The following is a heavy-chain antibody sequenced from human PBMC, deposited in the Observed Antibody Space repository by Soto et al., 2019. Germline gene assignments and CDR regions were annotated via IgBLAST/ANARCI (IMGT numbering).Heavy chain of an antibody. CDR3: ARGGSLCRGTSCYGGWRPFDY. V-gene: IGHV1-46*01. Sequence: QVQLVQSGAEVKKPGASVKVSCKASGYIFTTYNMHWVRQAPGQGLEWMGIINPGGGGTSYAQNFQGRVTMTRDTSTSTVYMDLSSLRSEDTAVYYCARGGSLCRGTSCYGGWRPFDYWGQGSLVTVSS. J-gene: IGHJ4*02. CDR1: GYIFTTYN. CDR2: INPGGGGT. D-gene: IGHD2-2*01.